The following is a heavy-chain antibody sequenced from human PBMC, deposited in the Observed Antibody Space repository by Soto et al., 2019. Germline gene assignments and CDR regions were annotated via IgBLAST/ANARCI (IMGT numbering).Heavy chain of an antibody. CDR2: IYPGDSET. D-gene: IGHD6-13*01. V-gene: IGHV5-51*01. CDR1: GYTFSNFW. CDR3: ARSPRSSPYFDY. Sequence: PGESLMISCQCSGYTFSNFWIAWVRQLPGKGLEYMGIIYPGDSETRYSPSFHGKVTISADRSIGTAYLQWSSLEASDSAFYFCARSPRSSPYFDYWGQGALVTISS. J-gene: IGHJ4*02.